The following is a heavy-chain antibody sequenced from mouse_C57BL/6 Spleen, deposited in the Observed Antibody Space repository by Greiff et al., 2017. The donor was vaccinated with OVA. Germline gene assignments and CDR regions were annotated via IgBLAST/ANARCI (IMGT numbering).Heavy chain of an antibody. D-gene: IGHD2-2*01. CDR2: IDPSDSET. Sequence: QVQLQQPGAELVRPGSSVKLSCKASGYTFTSYWMHWVKQRPIQGLEWIGNIDPSDSETHYNQKFKDKATLTVDKSSSTVYLELSRLTSDDSAVYYCARVNPSGAWFAYWGQGTLVTVSA. CDR1: GYTFTSYW. J-gene: IGHJ3*01. CDR3: ARVNPSGAWFAY. V-gene: IGHV1-52*01.